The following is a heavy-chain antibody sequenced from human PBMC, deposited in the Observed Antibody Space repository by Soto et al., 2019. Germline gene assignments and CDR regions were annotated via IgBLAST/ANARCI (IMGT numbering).Heavy chain of an antibody. CDR1: GGSISSYY. D-gene: IGHD3-10*01. CDR3: ARNYGSGALFRDY. Sequence: QVQLQESGPGLVKPSETLSLTCTVSGGSISSYYWSWIRQPPEKGLEWIGYIYYSGSTNSNPSLKSRVTMSVDTSKKQFSLMLSSVTAADTAVYYCARNYGSGALFRDYWGQGTLVTVSS. J-gene: IGHJ4*02. V-gene: IGHV4-59*01. CDR2: IYYSGST.